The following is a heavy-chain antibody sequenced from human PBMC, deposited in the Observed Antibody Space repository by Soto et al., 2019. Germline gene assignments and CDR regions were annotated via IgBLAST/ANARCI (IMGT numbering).Heavy chain of an antibody. Sequence: ASVKVSCKASGYTFTSYGISWVRQAPGQGLEWMGWISAYNGNTIYAQKFQGRVTMTEDTSTDTAYMELSSLRSEDTAVYYCATEEVAAAGTHYYYYGMDVWGQGTTVTVSS. CDR1: GYTFTSYG. CDR2: ISAYNGNT. J-gene: IGHJ6*02. V-gene: IGHV1-18*01. D-gene: IGHD6-13*01. CDR3: ATEEVAAAGTHYYYYGMDV.